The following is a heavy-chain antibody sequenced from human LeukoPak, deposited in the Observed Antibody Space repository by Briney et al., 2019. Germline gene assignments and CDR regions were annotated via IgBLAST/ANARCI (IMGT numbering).Heavy chain of an antibody. CDR3: TTYXYXAFDD. D-gene: IGHD4/OR15-4a*01. CDR1: GFTVSYAW. CDR2: IKSIGDGGTA. Sequence: LSCAASGFTVSYAWMSWVRQAPGKGLEXVGRIKSIGDGGTADFAAPVKGRFTISRDDSKNTLCLEMNSLKTEDTAVYYCTTYXYXAFDDWGQGTLVTXSS. J-gene: IGHJ4*02. V-gene: IGHV3-15*01.